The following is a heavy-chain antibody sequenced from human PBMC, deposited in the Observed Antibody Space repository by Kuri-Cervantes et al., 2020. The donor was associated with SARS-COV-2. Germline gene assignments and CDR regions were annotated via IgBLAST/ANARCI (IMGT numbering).Heavy chain of an antibody. CDR2: ISGSGGST. CDR1: GFTFSDYY. J-gene: IGHJ4*02. Sequence: ETLSLTCAASGFTFSDYYMSWIRQAPGKGLEWVSAISGSGGSTYYADSVKGRFTISRDNSKNTLYLQMNSLRAEDTAVYYCAKDPGFRELLYYFDYWGQGTLVTVSS. CDR3: AKDPGFRELLYYFDY. V-gene: IGHV3-23*01. D-gene: IGHD3-10*01.